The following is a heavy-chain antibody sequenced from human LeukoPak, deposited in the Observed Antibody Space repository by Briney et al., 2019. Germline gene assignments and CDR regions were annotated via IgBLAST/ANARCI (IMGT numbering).Heavy chain of an antibody. V-gene: IGHV3-23*01. J-gene: IGHJ4*02. CDR1: GFTFSSYG. CDR2: ISGSGGST. CDR3: ARDLAVAGTGY. Sequence: PGGSLRLSCAASGFTFSSYGMSWVRQAPGKGLEWVSAISGSGGSTYYADSVKGRFTISRDNAKNSLYLQMNSLRAEDTAVYYCARDLAVAGTGYWGQGTLVTVSS. D-gene: IGHD6-19*01.